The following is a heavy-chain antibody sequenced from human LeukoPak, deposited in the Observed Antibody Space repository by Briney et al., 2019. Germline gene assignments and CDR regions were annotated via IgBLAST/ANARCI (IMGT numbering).Heavy chain of an antibody. V-gene: IGHV1-18*01. CDR1: GYTFTSYG. Sequence: ASVKVSCTASGYTFTSYGISWVRQAPGQGLEWMGWISACNGNTNYAQKLQGRVTMTTDTSTSTAYMELRSLRSDDTAVYYCAREGEGDCSGGSCSYYYYGMDVWGQGTTVTVSS. J-gene: IGHJ6*02. D-gene: IGHD2-15*01. CDR2: ISACNGNT. CDR3: AREGEGDCSGGSCSYYYYGMDV.